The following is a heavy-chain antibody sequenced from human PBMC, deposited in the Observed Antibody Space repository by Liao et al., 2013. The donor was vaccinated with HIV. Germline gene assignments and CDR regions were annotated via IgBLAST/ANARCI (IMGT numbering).Heavy chain of an antibody. CDR3: ARDGAGYAFHH. CDR2: INHSGST. D-gene: IGHD5-12*01. J-gene: IGHJ4*02. Sequence: QVQLQQWGAGLLKPSETLSLTCGVYGGSFSNSYWSWIRQPPGKGLEWIGEINHSGSTNYNPSLKSRVTISIDTSKNQFSLNLSSVTAADTAVYYCARDGAGYAFHHWGQGTLVTVSP. V-gene: IGHV4-34*01. CDR1: GGSFSNSY.